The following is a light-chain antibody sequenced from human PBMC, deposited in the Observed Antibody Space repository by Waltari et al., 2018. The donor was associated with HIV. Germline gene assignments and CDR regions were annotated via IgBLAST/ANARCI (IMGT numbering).Light chain of an antibody. V-gene: IGKV3-20*01. Sequence: VLTQSPGTLSLSPGERATLSCRASQTVSSSDLAWYQQKSGQSPRLLIYGASSMATGIPERFSGSVSGTDFTLTISRLEPEDFAVYYCHRHGFSFRTFGQGTKVEI. CDR2: GAS. CDR1: QTVSSSD. CDR3: HRHGFSFRT. J-gene: IGKJ1*01.